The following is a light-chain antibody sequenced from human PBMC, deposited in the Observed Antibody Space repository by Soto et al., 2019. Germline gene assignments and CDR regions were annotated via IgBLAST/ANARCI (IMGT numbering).Light chain of an antibody. CDR3: QQYGNSPWT. Sequence: EIVLTQSPGTLSLSPGERATLSCRASQSVSSSFLAWYQQKPGQAPRLLIYGASSRAAGIPDRFSGSGSGTDFTLTISRREPEDFAVYYCQQYGNSPWTFGQGTKVEIK. CDR2: GAS. CDR1: QSVSSSF. V-gene: IGKV3-20*01. J-gene: IGKJ1*01.